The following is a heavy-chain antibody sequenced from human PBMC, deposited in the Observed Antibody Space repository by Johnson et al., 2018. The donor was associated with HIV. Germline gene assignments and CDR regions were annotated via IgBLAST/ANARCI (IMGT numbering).Heavy chain of an antibody. CDR3: TTDDAPSYGDYGEAFDI. Sequence: VQLVESGGGSVKSGGSLRVSCAASGFTFSNAWMSWVRQAPGQGLEWVGRIKSKTDGGTTDYAAPVKGRFTISRDDSKNTLYLQMNSLKPEDTAVYYCTTDDAPSYGDYGEAFDIWGQGTMVTVSS. CDR1: GFTFSNAW. J-gene: IGHJ3*02. CDR2: IKSKTDGGTT. V-gene: IGHV3-15*01. D-gene: IGHD4-17*01.